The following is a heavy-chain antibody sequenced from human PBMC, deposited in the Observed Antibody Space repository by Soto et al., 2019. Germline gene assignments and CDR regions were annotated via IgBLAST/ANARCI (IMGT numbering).Heavy chain of an antibody. V-gene: IGHV1-69*01. J-gene: IGHJ4*02. CDR2: IIPTFGAA. CDR3: ARGFSGYYSSLDY. D-gene: IGHD5-12*01. Sequence: QVHLVQSGAEVKRPGSSVKVSCEASGGSFSRDAITWVRQVPGQGLEWMGGIIPTFGAANYGRQFQGRVTISADESTRTVYMELSSLRFDDTAVYYCARGFSGYYSSLDYWGQGTLVTVSS. CDR1: GGSFSRDA.